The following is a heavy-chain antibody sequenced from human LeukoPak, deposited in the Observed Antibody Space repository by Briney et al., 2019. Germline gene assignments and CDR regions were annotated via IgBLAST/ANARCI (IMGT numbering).Heavy chain of an antibody. CDR3: ARGYCSGGSCYGY. J-gene: IGHJ4*02. Sequence: SETLSLTCTVSGGSISSYYWSWIRQPPGKGLEWIGYIYYSGSTNYNPSLKSRVTISVDTSKNQFSLKLSSVTAADTAVYYCARGYCSGGSCYGYWGQGTLVTVSS. D-gene: IGHD2-15*01. V-gene: IGHV4-59*01. CDR1: GGSISSYY. CDR2: IYYSGST.